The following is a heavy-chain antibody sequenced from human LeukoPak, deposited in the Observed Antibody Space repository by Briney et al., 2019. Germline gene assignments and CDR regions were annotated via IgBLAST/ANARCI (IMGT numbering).Heavy chain of an antibody. J-gene: IGHJ6*02. D-gene: IGHD6-19*01. V-gene: IGHV3-23*01. CDR1: GFTFSSYA. CDR3: AKGDSGSYYGMDV. Sequence: GGSLRLSCAASGFTFSSYAMSWVRQAAGRGLEWVSAISGSGGSTYYADSVKGRFTISRDNSKNTLYLQMNSLRAEDTAVYYCAKGDSGSYYGMDVWGQGTTVTVSS. CDR2: ISGSGGST.